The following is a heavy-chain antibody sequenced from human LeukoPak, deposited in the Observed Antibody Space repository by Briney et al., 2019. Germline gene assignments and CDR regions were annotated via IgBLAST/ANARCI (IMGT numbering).Heavy chain of an antibody. J-gene: IGHJ5*02. Sequence: AVKVSCMASGGSFRGSAISWVRQAPGQGLGCMGRIIPILGIANYAQKFQGSVTITADKSTSTAYMELSSLRSEDTAVYYCARVVPAAMGGHWFDPWGQGTLVTVSP. CDR3: ARVVPAAMGGHWFDP. D-gene: IGHD2-2*01. CDR2: IIPILGIA. CDR1: GGSFRGSA. V-gene: IGHV1-69*04.